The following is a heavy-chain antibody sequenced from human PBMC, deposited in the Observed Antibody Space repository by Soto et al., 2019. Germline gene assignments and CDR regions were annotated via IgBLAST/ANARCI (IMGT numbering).Heavy chain of an antibody. CDR3: AKFGMATTKRSPPYYIDY. Sequence: GGSLRLSCATSGFTFSSYAMSWVRQAPGKGLEWVSSISGSGGGTYYADSVKGRFTFSRDNSKNTLYLQMNSLRAEDTAVYYCAKFGMATTKRSPPYYIDYWGQGALVTVSS. CDR1: GFTFSSYA. J-gene: IGHJ4*02. V-gene: IGHV3-23*01. D-gene: IGHD1-1*01. CDR2: ISGSGGGT.